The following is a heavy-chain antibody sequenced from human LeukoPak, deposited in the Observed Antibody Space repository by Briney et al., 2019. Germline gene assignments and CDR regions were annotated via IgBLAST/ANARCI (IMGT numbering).Heavy chain of an antibody. D-gene: IGHD6-6*01. CDR1: GFTFSSHA. J-gene: IGHJ6*03. CDR2: ISAAGGST. V-gene: IGHV3-23*01. Sequence: GGSLRLSCAASGFTFSSHAMTWVRQAPGKGLEWVSAISAAGGSTYYADSVKGRFTISRDNSKNTLYLQMNSLRGEDAAVYYCAKRPGSLATRPGYMDVWGKGTTVTVSS. CDR3: AKRPGSLATRPGYMDV.